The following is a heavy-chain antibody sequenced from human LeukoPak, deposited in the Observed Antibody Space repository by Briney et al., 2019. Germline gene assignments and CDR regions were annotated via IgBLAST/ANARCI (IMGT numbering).Heavy chain of an antibody. V-gene: IGHV4-34*01. D-gene: IGHD6-6*01. CDR2: INHSGST. Sequence: SSETLSLTCAVYGGSFSGYYWSWIRQPPGKGLEWIGEINHSGSTDYNPSLKSRVTISVDTSKNQFSLELSSVTAADTAVYYCARADSSSSIDYWGQGTLVTVSS. CDR3: ARADSSSSIDY. CDR1: GGSFSGYY. J-gene: IGHJ4*02.